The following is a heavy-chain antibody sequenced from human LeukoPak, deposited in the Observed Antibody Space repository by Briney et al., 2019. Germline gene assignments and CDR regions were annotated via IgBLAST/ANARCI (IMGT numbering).Heavy chain of an antibody. Sequence: PSETLSLTCTVSGGSISSGGSYWTWIRQHPGKGLEWIGYIYYSGSAYYNPSLQSRVSISVDTSNNQFSLTWSSVTAADTAVYYCARLAQGVAGTDYWGQGTLVTVAS. D-gene: IGHD6-19*01. CDR2: IYYSGSA. CDR1: GGSISSGGSY. CDR3: ARLAQGVAGTDY. V-gene: IGHV4-31*03. J-gene: IGHJ4*02.